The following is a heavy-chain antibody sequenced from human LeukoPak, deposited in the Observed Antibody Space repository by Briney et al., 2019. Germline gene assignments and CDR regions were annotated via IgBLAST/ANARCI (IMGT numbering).Heavy chain of an antibody. Sequence: PSQTLSLTCTVSGGSISSGSYYWSWIRQPAGRGLEWIGRIYTSGSTNYNPSLKSRVTISVDTSKNQFSLKLSSVTAADTAVYYCARVSLGSYYYYMDVWGKGTTVTIFS. CDR3: ARVSLGSYYYYMDV. CDR1: GGSISSGSYY. J-gene: IGHJ6*03. D-gene: IGHD3-10*01. V-gene: IGHV4-61*02. CDR2: IYTSGST.